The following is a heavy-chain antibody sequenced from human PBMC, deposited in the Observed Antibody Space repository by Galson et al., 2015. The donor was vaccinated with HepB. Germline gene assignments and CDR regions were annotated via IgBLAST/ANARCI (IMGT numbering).Heavy chain of an antibody. CDR2: INWNGGST. D-gene: IGHD3-9*01. CDR3: ARVAGLAGRYDILTGYYGAFDY. CDR1: GFTFDDYG. Sequence: LSCAASGFTFDDYGMSWVRQAPGKGLEWVSGINWNGGSTGYADSVKGRFTISRDNAKNSLYLQMNSLRAEDTALYYCARVAGLAGRYDILTGYYGAFDYWGQGTLVTVSS. V-gene: IGHV3-20*04. J-gene: IGHJ4*02.